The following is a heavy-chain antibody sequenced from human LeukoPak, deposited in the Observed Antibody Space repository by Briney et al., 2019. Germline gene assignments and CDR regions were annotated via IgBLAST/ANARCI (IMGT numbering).Heavy chain of an antibody. V-gene: IGHV3-21*01. J-gene: IGHJ4*02. Sequence: GGSLRLSCAASRFTLSTYSMYWVRQAPGKGLEWVSFISSTSSYIYYADSVKGRFTISRDNAKNSLYLQMNSLRAEGTAVSNGVREEGGGSGSPEDHWGQGTLVTVSS. D-gene: IGHD3-10*01. CDR3: VREEGGGSGSPEDH. CDR1: RFTLSTYS. CDR2: ISSTSSYI.